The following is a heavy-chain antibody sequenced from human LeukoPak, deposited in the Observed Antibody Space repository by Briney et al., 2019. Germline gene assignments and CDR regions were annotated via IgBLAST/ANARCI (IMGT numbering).Heavy chain of an antibody. J-gene: IGHJ6*04. CDR1: GFTFSNSW. V-gene: IGHV3-7*01. CDR2: IKEDGSDK. Sequence: PGGSLRLSCLASGFTFSNSWMTRVRQAPGRGLEWVANIKEDGSDKQYVDSVRGRFTISRDNAKNSVSLQMDGLRAEDTAVYHCVRESDVWSGPGIGRPLDVWGKGTTVTVSS. CDR3: VRESDVWSGPGIGRPLDV. D-gene: IGHD3-3*01.